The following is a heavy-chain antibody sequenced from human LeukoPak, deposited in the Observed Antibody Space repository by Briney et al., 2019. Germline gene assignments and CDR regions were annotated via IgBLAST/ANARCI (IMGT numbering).Heavy chain of an antibody. CDR1: GFTFSSYG. D-gene: IGHD3-22*01. Sequence: GGSLRLSCEASGFTFSSYGMSWVRQAPGKGLEWVSVISGSGRKTDYADSVKGRFTISRDNSKNTLYLQMNSLRAEDTAVYYCARVLIYDSSGYYYGSPLWFDPWGQGTLVTVSS. CDR3: ARVLIYDSSGYYYGSPLWFDP. V-gene: IGHV3-23*01. CDR2: ISGSGRKT. J-gene: IGHJ5*02.